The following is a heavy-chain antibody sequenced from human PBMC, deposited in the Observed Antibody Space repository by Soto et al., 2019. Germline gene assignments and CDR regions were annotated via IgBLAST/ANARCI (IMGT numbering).Heavy chain of an antibody. D-gene: IGHD1-26*01. Sequence: QVQRVQSGAEVKKPGASVKVSCKASGYTFTGYYMHWVRQAPGPGLEWMGWINPNSGGTNYAQKFQGRVTMTRDTSISTAYMELSRLRSDDTAVYYCARLIVGATTANDYWGQGTLVTVSS. CDR1: GYTFTGYY. V-gene: IGHV1-2*02. CDR2: INPNSGGT. CDR3: ARLIVGATTANDY. J-gene: IGHJ4*02.